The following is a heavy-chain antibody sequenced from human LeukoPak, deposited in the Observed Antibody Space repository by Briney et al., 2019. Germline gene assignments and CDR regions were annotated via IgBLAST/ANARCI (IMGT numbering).Heavy chain of an antibody. CDR1: GFTFSSYE. CDR2: ISSSGSTI. V-gene: IGHV3-48*03. D-gene: IGHD6-19*01. J-gene: IGHJ4*02. Sequence: PGGSLRLSCAASGFTFSSYEMNWVRQAPGKGLEWVSYISSSGSTIYYADSVKGRFTISRDNAKNSLYLQMNSLRAEDTAVYYCAKGWGTDWYDRFLFDYWGQGTLVAVSS. CDR3: AKGWGTDWYDRFLFDY.